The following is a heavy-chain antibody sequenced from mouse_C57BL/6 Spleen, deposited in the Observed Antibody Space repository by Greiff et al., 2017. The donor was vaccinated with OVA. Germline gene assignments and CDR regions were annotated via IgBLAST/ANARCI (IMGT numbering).Heavy chain of an antibody. CDR1: GYSITSGYY. D-gene: IGHD2-5*01. V-gene: IGHV3-6*01. J-gene: IGHJ3*01. CDR3: ARSYSNYEAWFAY. CDR2: ISYDGSN. Sequence: ESGPGLVKPSQSLSLTCSVTGYSITSGYYWNWIRQFPGNKLEWMGYISYDGSNNYNPSLKNRISITRDTSKNQFFLKLNSVTTEDTATYYCARSYSNYEAWFAYWGQGTLVTVSA.